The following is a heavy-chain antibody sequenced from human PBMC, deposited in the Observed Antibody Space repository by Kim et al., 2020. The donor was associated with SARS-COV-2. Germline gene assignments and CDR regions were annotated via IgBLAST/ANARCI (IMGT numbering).Heavy chain of an antibody. J-gene: IGHJ4*02. V-gene: IGHV3-23*01. CDR3: AKGMYYYGSGSYSHFDY. Sequence: VKGRFTISRDNSKNTLYLQMNSLRAEDTAVYYCAKGMYYYGSGSYSHFDYWGQGTLVTVSS. D-gene: IGHD3-10*01.